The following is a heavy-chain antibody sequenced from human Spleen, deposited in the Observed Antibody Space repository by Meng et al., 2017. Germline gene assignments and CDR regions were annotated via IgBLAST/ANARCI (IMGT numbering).Heavy chain of an antibody. Sequence: GESLKISCAASGFSFSSYAMSWVRQAPGRGLEWVSGIRGSGGSTYEADSVKGRFTISRDNAKNSLYLQMNSLRAEDTAVYYCARPRKYSYDLDYWGQGTLVTVSS. D-gene: IGHD5-18*01. J-gene: IGHJ4*02. V-gene: IGHV3-23*01. CDR3: ARPRKYSYDLDY. CDR1: GFSFSSYA. CDR2: IRGSGGST.